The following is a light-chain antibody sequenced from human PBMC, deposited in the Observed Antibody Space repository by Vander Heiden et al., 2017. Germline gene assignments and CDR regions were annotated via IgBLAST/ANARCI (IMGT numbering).Light chain of an antibody. CDR3: QQYNNWRVT. V-gene: IGKV3-15*01. CDR2: GAS. Sequence: EIVMTQSPATLSVSPGERATLSCRASQSVSSNLAWYQQKPGQAPRLLIYGASTRATGIQARFSGSGSGTEFTLTISSLQSEDFAVYYCQQYNNWRVTFGQGTKLEIK. CDR1: QSVSSN. J-gene: IGKJ2*01.